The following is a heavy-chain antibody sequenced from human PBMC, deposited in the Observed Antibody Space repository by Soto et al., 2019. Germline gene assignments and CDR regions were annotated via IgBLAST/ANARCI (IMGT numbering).Heavy chain of an antibody. V-gene: IGHV3-23*01. CDR2: ISGSGGST. J-gene: IGHJ5*02. CDR1: GFTFSSYA. CDR3: AKDDYDFWSGYYTNWFDP. Sequence: EVQLLESGGGLVQPGGSLRLSCAASGFTFSSYAMSWVRQAPGKGLEWVSAISGSGGSTYYADSVKGRFTISRDNSKNTLYLQMNSLRAEDTAVYYCAKDDYDFWSGYYTNWFDPWGQGTLVTVSS. D-gene: IGHD3-3*01.